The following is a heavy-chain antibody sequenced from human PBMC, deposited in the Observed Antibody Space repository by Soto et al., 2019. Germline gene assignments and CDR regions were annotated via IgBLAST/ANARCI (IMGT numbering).Heavy chain of an antibody. Sequence: GGSLRLSCAASGFTFSSYSMNWVRQAPGKGLEWVSSISSSSSYIYYADSVKGRFTISRDNAKNSLYLQMNSLRAEDTAVYYCASTPTYYYDGSGPIKRYGMDVWGQGTTVTVSS. CDR3: ASTPTYYYDGSGPIKRYGMDV. CDR1: GFTFSSYS. CDR2: ISSSSSYI. V-gene: IGHV3-21*01. D-gene: IGHD3-22*01. J-gene: IGHJ6*01.